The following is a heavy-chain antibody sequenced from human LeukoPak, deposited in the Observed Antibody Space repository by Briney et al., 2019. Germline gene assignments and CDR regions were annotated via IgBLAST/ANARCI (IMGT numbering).Heavy chain of an antibody. CDR1: GFTFSSYA. CDR2: ISGSGGST. J-gene: IGHJ3*02. CDR3: AKDYYDSSGYYAPAFDI. D-gene: IGHD3-22*01. Sequence: GGSLRLSCAASGFTFSSYAMSWVRQAPGKGLEWLSVISGSGGSTYYADSVKGRFTISRDNSKNTLYLQMNSLRAEDTAVYYCAKDYYDSSGYYAPAFDIWGQGTMVTVSS. V-gene: IGHV3-23*01.